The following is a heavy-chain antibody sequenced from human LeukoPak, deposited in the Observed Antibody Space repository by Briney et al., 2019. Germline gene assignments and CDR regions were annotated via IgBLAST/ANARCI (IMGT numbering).Heavy chain of an antibody. CDR1: GASICTVGSF. Sequence: SETLSPTCAVSGASICTVGSFWGWIRQPPGKGLEWIGSVFYSGSANYNPSLQSRVTISVDTSRNQFSLRLSSVTPADTALYYCARRPSWPTTSAFDIWGKGTLVTVPP. V-gene: IGHV4-39*01. D-gene: IGHD4-17*01. CDR3: ARRPSWPTTSAFDI. CDR2: VFYSGSA. J-gene: IGHJ3*02.